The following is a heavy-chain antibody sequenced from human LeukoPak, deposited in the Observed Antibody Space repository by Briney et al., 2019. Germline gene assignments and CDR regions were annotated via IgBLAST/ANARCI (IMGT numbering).Heavy chain of an antibody. CDR3: ARDSSGGAPVDY. Sequence: SIXXGXYXWXXXRXXXXXXXXWIGYIYYSGSTYYNPSLKSRVTISVDTSKNQFSLKLSSVTAADTAVYYCARDSSGGAPVDYWGQGTLVTVSS. D-gene: IGHD6-19*01. J-gene: IGHJ4*02. V-gene: IGHV4-30-4*01. CDR1: SIXXGXYX. CDR2: IYYSGST.